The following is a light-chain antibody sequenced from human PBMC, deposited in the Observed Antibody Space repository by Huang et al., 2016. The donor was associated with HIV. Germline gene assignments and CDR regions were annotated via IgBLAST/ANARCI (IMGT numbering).Light chain of an antibody. CDR1: QSLLYRSNNKNY. Sequence: DIVMTQSPDSLAVSLGERAAINCKSSQSLLYRSNNKNYLAWYQQKPGQPPKLLIYWESTRESGVPYRFSGSGSGTDFTLTISSLQAADVAVYYCQQYYNTPFTFGPGTKVDIK. V-gene: IGKV4-1*01. CDR3: QQYYNTPFT. J-gene: IGKJ3*01. CDR2: WES.